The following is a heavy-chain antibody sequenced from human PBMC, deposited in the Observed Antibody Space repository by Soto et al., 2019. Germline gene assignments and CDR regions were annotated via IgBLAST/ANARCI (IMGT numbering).Heavy chain of an antibody. CDR3: ARDLIAARPHIFPVLVSYGMDV. J-gene: IGHJ6*02. CDR1: GYTFTSYY. CDR2: INPSGGST. Sequence: VASVKVSCKASGYTFTSYYMHWVRQAPGQGLEWMGIINPSGGSTSYAQKFQGRVTMTRDTSTSTVYMELSSLRSEDTAVYYCARDLIAARPHIFPVLVSYGMDVWGQGTTVTVSS. V-gene: IGHV1-46*01. D-gene: IGHD6-6*01.